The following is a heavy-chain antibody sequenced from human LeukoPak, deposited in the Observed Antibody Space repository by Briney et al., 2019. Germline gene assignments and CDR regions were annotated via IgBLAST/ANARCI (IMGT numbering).Heavy chain of an antibody. CDR3: AKDCPREYCSGGSCSAP. CDR2: ISGSGGST. CDR1: GFTFSSYA. J-gene: IGHJ5*02. V-gene: IGHV3-23*01. Sequence: PGGSLRLSCAASGFTFSSYAMSWVRQAPGKGLEWVSAISGSGGSTYYADSVKGRFTISRDNSKNTLYLQMNSLRAEDTAVYYCAKDCPREYCSGGSCSAPWGQGTLVTVSS. D-gene: IGHD2-15*01.